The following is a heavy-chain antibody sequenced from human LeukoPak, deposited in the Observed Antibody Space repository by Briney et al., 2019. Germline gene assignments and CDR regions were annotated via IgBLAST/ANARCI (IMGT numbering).Heavy chain of an antibody. J-gene: IGHJ4*02. CDR3: AKEGRYGDYFDY. D-gene: IGHD5-18*01. V-gene: IGHV3-23*01. Sequence: GGSLRLSCAASGFTFSSYSMNWVRQAPGKGLEWVSAISGSGGSTYYADSVKGRFTISRDNSKNTLYLQMNSLRAEDTAVYYCAKEGRYGDYFDYWGQGTLVTVSS. CDR1: GFTFSSYS. CDR2: ISGSGGST.